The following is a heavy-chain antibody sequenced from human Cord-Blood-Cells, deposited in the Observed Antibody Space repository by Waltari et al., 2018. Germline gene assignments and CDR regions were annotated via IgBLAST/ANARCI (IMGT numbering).Heavy chain of an antibody. J-gene: IGHJ3*02. V-gene: IGHV1-46*01. CDR3: ARVGDYDSSGYYAFDI. CDR1: GYTFTSYY. Sequence: QVQLVQSGAEVKKPGASVKVSCKASGYTFTSYYMHWVRQAPGQGLEWMGIINPSGGSTSYAQKFQGRVTSTRDTSTSTVYMELSSLRSEDTAVYYCARVGDYDSSGYYAFDIWGQGTMVTVSS. CDR2: INPSGGST. D-gene: IGHD3-22*01.